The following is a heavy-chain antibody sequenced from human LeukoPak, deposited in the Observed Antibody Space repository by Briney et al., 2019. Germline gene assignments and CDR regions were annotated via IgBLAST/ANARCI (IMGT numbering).Heavy chain of an antibody. V-gene: IGHV1-2*02. CDR2: INPNSGGT. Sequence: ASVKVSCKASGYTFTGYYMHWVRQAPGQGLEWMGWINPNSGGTNYAQKFQGRVTMTRDTSISTAYMELSRLRSDGTAVYYCARDLYGDYVSWFDPWGQGTLVTVSS. D-gene: IGHD4-17*01. CDR1: GYTFTGYY. CDR3: ARDLYGDYVSWFDP. J-gene: IGHJ5*02.